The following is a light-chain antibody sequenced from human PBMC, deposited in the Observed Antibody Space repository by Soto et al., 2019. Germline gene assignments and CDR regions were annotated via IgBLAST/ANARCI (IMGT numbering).Light chain of an antibody. J-gene: IGKJ1*01. CDR1: QSISTY. CDR3: QQSYSTPWT. CDR2: AAY. V-gene: IGKV1-39*01. Sequence: IQLTQSPSSLSASVGDRVAITCRASQSISTYLNWYHQKPGKAPKLLIYAAYTLESGVPSRFSGSGSGTDFTLTISSLQPEDFATYYCQQSYSTPWTFGQGTKVDIK.